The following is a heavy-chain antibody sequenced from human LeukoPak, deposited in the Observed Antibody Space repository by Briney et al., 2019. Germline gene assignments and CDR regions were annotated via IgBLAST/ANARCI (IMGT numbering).Heavy chain of an antibody. J-gene: IGHJ6*02. D-gene: IGHD1-26*01. CDR1: GYTFTSYG. CDR2: ISAYNSNK. Sequence: GASVKVSCTASGYTFTSYGISWVRQAPGQGLEWVAWISAYNSNKNSAEKFQGRVTMTIDTSTSTAYMELRSLKSDDTAVYYCVRHIKPAGPWDGMDVWGQGTTVIVSS. V-gene: IGHV1-18*04. CDR3: VRHIKPAGPWDGMDV.